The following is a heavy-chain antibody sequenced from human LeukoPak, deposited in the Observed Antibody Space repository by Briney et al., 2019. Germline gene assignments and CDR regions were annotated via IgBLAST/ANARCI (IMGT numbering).Heavy chain of an antibody. CDR3: AIITPPLYYYDSSGYLDVDY. CDR2: ISAYTGNT. D-gene: IGHD3-22*01. Sequence: GASVKVSSKASRYTFASYGISWVRQAPGHGLEWMGWISAYTGNTNYAQKLQGRVTMTTDTSTSTAYMELRSLRSDDTAVYYCAIITPPLYYYDSSGYLDVDYWGQGTLVTVSS. CDR1: RYTFASYG. J-gene: IGHJ4*02. V-gene: IGHV1-18*01.